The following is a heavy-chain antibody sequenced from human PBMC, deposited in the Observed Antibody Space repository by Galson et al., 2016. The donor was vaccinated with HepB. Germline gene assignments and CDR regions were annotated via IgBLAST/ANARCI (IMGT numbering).Heavy chain of an antibody. CDR1: GFIFSNYA. CDR3: AKAVTRNTIFGVVTGKEGAHYGMDV. J-gene: IGHJ6*02. Sequence: SLRLSCAASGFIFSNYAMSWVRQVPGKGLEWVSAISGSGGNTHYADSVKGRFTISRDNSKNTLYLRMNSLRAEGTAVYYCAKAVTRNTIFGVVTGKEGAHYGMDVWGQGTTVTVSS. CDR2: ISGSGGNT. V-gene: IGHV3-23*01. D-gene: IGHD3-3*01.